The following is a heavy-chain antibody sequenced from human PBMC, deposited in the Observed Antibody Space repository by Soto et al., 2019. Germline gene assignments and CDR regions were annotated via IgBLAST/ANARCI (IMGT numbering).Heavy chain of an antibody. CDR2: IKPNRGRA. V-gene: IGHV1-2*07. D-gene: IGHD6-13*01. CDR1: GSTFTGYY. CDR3: ARGEDSRRHFFYFGC. Sequence: ASVKVSCKASGSTFTGYYIHCVRQAPGQGLEWMGWIKPNRGRAADARQFQGRVTITTDTSSSTGYMDFDSNRPDETAVYYCARGEDSRRHFFYFGCWGLGSRCTISS. J-gene: IGHJ4*02.